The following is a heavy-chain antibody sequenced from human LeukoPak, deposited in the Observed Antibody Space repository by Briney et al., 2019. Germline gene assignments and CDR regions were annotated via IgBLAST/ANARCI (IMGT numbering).Heavy chain of an antibody. CDR1: GYSFTSYW. D-gene: IGHD2-2*01. Sequence: GESLKISCKGSGYSFTSYWIGWVRQMPGKGLEWMGIIYPGDSDTRYSPSFQGQVTISADKSISTAYLQWSSLKASDTVIYYCARQAVPVAKYFQYWGQGTLVTVSS. V-gene: IGHV5-51*01. CDR3: ARQAVPVAKYFQY. J-gene: IGHJ1*01. CDR2: IYPGDSDT.